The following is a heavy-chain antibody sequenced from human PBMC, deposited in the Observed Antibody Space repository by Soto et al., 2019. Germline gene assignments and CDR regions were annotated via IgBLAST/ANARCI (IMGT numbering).Heavy chain of an antibody. CDR1: GGSISSAGYS. Sequence: PSETLSLTCAVSGGSISSAGYSWSWIRQPPGKGLEWIGYIYHGGSTYYSPSLKSRVAISLDTSKNQFSLRLSSVTAADTAIYYWARGYQPVHRFDYWGQGTLVTAPQ. J-gene: IGHJ4*02. CDR2: IYHGGST. CDR3: ARGYQPVHRFDY. D-gene: IGHD2-2*01. V-gene: IGHV4-30-2*01.